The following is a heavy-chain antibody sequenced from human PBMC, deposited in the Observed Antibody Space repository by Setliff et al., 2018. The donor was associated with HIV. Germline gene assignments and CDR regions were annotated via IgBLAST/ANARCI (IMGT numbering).Heavy chain of an antibody. CDR2: ISSSYNSI. CDR3: ARGQIGYGDYDLNWFDP. J-gene: IGHJ5*02. D-gene: IGHD4-17*01. Sequence: PGGSLRLSCAISGFTFSSYTMHWVRQAPGKGLEWVSSISSSYNSIYYTDSVKGRFTISSDNAKNLLYLQMNGLRLEDTAVYYCARGQIGYGDYDLNWFDPWGQGTLVTVSS. V-gene: IGHV3-21*01. CDR1: GFTFSSYT.